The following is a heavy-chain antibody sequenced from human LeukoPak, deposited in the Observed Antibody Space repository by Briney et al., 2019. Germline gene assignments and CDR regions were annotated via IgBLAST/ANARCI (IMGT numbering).Heavy chain of an antibody. J-gene: IGHJ3*02. CDR1: GFTFNSYG. CDR3: AREGCSGTSCYGVDAFDI. D-gene: IGHD2-15*01. V-gene: IGHV3-33*01. Sequence: GRSLRLSCAASGFTFNSYGMHWVRQAPGKGLEWVAVIWYDGSKKFYADSGEGRFTISRDKSKNTLYLQMNSLRVEDTAVYYCAREGCSGTSCYGVDAFDIWGQGTKVTVSS. CDR2: IWYDGSKK.